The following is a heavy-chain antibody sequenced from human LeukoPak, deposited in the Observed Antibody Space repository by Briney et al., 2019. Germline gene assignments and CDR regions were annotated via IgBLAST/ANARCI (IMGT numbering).Heavy chain of an antibody. J-gene: IGHJ4*02. V-gene: IGHV4-31*03. Sequence: SETLSLTCTVSGGSISSGGYYWSWIRQHPGKGLEWIGYIYYSGSTYYNPSLKSRVTISVDTSKNQFSLKLSSVTAADTAVYYCARGPGGDYYDSSGYNDYWGQGTLVTVSS. CDR1: GGSISSGGYY. CDR3: ARGPGGDYYDSSGYNDY. CDR2: IYYSGST. D-gene: IGHD3-22*01.